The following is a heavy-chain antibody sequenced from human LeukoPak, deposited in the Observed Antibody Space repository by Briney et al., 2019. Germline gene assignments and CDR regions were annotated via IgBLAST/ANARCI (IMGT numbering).Heavy chain of an antibody. Sequence: PGVSLRLSCAASGFTFSSYWMHWVRQAPGKGLVWVSRINRDGSSTSYTDSVKGRFTISRDNAKNTLYLQMNSLRAEDTAVYYCASPLTGYYNGPYDYWGQGTLVTVSS. D-gene: IGHD3-9*01. CDR1: GFTFSSYW. V-gene: IGHV3-74*01. CDR2: INRDGSST. CDR3: ASPLTGYYNGPYDY. J-gene: IGHJ4*02.